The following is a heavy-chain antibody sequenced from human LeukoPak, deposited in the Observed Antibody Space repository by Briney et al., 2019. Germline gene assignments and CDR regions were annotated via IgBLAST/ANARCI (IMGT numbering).Heavy chain of an antibody. D-gene: IGHD3-3*01. CDR3: ARDPSAAYDFWSGYYRYFDY. V-gene: IGHV4-61*02. J-gene: IGHJ4*02. Sequence: SETLSLTCTVSGGSISSGSYYWSWIRQPAGKGLEWIGRIYSSGSTNYNPSLKSRVTISLDKSKNQFSLKLSSVTAADTAVYYCARDPSAAYDFWSGYYRYFDYWGQGTLVTVSS. CDR1: GGSISSGSYY. CDR2: IYSSGST.